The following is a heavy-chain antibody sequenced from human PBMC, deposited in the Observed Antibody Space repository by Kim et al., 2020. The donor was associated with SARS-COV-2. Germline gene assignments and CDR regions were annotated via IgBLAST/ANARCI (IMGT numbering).Heavy chain of an antibody. J-gene: IGHJ4*02. D-gene: IGHD2-8*01. CDR1: GFTLSSYA. CDR2: MWADGEDK. Sequence: GGSLRLSCPGSGFTLSSYAMHWVRQAPGKGLEWVAAMWADGEDKSYADSVKGQFTISRDRSKNTLDLQMNSLRAEDTAVYYCAREWSALEYWGQGTLVAVSS. CDR3: AREWSALEY. V-gene: IGHV3-33*01.